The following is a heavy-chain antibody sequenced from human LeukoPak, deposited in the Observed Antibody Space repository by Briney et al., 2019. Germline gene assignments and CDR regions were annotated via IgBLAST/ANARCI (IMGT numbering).Heavy chain of an antibody. CDR2: IYNSGST. J-gene: IGHJ4*02. D-gene: IGHD5-12*01. CDR3: ARGPSGYHNT. V-gene: IGHV4-39*01. Sequence: SETLSLTCTVSGGSLSSSSHYWGWIRQPPGKGLEWIGSIYNSGSTYYNPSLKSRVTISVDMSKNQFSLKLSSVTAADTAVYYCARGPSGYHNTGGQGTLVTVSS. CDR1: GGSLSSSSHY.